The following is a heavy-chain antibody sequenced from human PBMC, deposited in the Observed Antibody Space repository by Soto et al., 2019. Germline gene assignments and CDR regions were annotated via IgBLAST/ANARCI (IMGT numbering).Heavy chain of an antibody. V-gene: IGHV1-18*04. Sequence: ASVKVYCKASGYTFTSYGISWVRQAPGQGLEWMGWISAYNGNTNYAQKLQGRVTMTTDTSTSTAYMELRSLRSDDTAVYYCARDSDVLRFLEWSYGMDVWGQGTTVTVSS. D-gene: IGHD3-3*01. CDR2: ISAYNGNT. CDR1: GYTFTSYG. J-gene: IGHJ6*02. CDR3: ARDSDVLRFLEWSYGMDV.